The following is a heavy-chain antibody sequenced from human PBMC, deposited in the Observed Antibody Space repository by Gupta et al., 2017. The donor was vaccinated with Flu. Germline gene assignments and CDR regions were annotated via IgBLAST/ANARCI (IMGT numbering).Heavy chain of an antibody. Sequence: QVQLQESGPGLVKPSETLSLTCTVSGGSISRYYWSWIRQPPGKGLEWIGYIYYSGSTNYNPSLKSRVTISVDTSKNQFSLKLSSVTAADTAVYYCARDQRSSSSPFKYYYYGMDVWGQGTTVTVSS. CDR2: IYYSGST. J-gene: IGHJ6*02. CDR1: GGSISRYY. CDR3: ARDQRSSSSPFKYYYYGMDV. D-gene: IGHD6-13*01. V-gene: IGHV4-59*01.